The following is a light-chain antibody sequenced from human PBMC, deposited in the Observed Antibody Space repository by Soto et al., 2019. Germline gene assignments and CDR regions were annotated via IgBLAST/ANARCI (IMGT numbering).Light chain of an antibody. V-gene: IGLV2-14*01. J-gene: IGLJ1*01. Sequence: QSALTQPASVSGSPGQSITISCTGTNSDVGAFNYVSWYQHHPGKAPKLIIYEVSDRPSGISNRFSGSKSVNTASLTISGLQAEDEADYYCSSYRRSSALVFGTGTKVTVL. CDR3: SSYRRSSALV. CDR1: NSDVGAFNY. CDR2: EVS.